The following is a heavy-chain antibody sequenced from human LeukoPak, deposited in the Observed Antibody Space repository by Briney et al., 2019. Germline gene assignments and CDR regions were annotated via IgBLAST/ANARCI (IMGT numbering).Heavy chain of an antibody. CDR3: ARRRRIRFYFDY. V-gene: IGHV4-34*01. CDR1: GGSFSGYY. Sequence: SETLSLTCAVYGGSFSGYYWSWIRQPPGKGLEWIGEINHSGSTNYNPSLKSRVTISVDTSKNQFSLKLSSVTAADTVVYYCARRRRIRFYFDYWGQGTLVTVSS. J-gene: IGHJ4*02. CDR2: INHSGST. D-gene: IGHD3-3*02.